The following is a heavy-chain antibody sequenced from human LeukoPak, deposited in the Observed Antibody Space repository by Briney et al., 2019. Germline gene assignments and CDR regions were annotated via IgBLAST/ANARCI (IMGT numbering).Heavy chain of an antibody. V-gene: IGHV3-30-3*01. Sequence: GGSLRLSCAASGFTFSRYTMHWVRQAPGKGLEWVAVISYDASNKYYADSVKGRFTISRENSKNTLYLQMNSLRPEDAAVYYCARENDYYYAMDVWGHGTTVTVSS. CDR2: ISYDASNK. CDR3: ARENDYYYAMDV. J-gene: IGHJ6*02. CDR1: GFTFSRYT.